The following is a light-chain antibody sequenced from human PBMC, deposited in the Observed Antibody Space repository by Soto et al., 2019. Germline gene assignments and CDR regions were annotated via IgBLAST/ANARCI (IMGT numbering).Light chain of an antibody. CDR1: QSINNR. CDR2: DAS. CDR3: QQFIDGWT. J-gene: IGKJ1*01. V-gene: IGKV1-5*01. Sequence: IQMTQSPSTLSASIGDRVTITCRASQSINNRLAWYQQMPGKAPNLLIYDASSLESGVPPRFRGSGSETEFTLTISGLQPDDFATYYCQQFIDGWTFGQGTKVDIK.